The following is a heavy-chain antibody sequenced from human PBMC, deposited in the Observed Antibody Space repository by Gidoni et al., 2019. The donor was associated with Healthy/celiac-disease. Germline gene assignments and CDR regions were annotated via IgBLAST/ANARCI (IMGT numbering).Heavy chain of an antibody. Sequence: QVQLQQWGAGLLKPSETLSLTCAGYGGSFSGYYWSWIRQPPGKGLAWIGEINHSGSTNSHPSLQSRVTISVDTSKNQFSLKLSSVTAADTAVYYCARNGQYYYDRTYFDYWGQGTLVTVSS. CDR2: INHSGST. J-gene: IGHJ4*02. CDR3: ARNGQYYYDRTYFDY. CDR1: GGSFSGYY. D-gene: IGHD3-22*01. V-gene: IGHV4-34*01.